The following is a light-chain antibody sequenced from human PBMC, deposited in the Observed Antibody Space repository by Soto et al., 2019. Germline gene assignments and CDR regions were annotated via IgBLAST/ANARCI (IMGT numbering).Light chain of an antibody. V-gene: IGKV1-12*01. CDR2: GAS. Sequence: DIQMTQSPSSVSASVGDRVTITCRASQDVNTWLAWYQQSPGKAPKLLSYGASSLQIGVQSRYSGSGSGTDFTLTISSLQPEDFATYYCQQSLTFPFTFGQGTRLEIK. CDR3: QQSLTFPFT. CDR1: QDVNTW. J-gene: IGKJ5*01.